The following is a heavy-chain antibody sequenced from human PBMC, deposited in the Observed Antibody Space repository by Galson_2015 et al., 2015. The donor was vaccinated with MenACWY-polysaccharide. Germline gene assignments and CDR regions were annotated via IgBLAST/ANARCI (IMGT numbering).Heavy chain of an antibody. CDR1: GFTFSSYA. CDR3: AKDSVGATGYFQH. CDR2: ISSSGIST. D-gene: IGHD1-26*01. Sequence: SLRLSCAASGFTFSSYAMSWVRQAPGRGLEWVSVISSSGISTQYADSVKGRFTVSRDNSKNTLYLQMNSLRAEDTAIYYCAKDSVGATGYFQHWGQGTLVTVSS. J-gene: IGHJ1*01. V-gene: IGHV3-23*01.